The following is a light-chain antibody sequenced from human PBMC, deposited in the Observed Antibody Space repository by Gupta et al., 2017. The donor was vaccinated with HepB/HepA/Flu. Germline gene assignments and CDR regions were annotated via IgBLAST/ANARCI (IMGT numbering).Light chain of an antibody. V-gene: IGKV3-20*01. J-gene: IGKJ5*01. CDR3: RNFGDSRLT. Sequence: EIALTQSPGTLSLSPGETVTLSCGASENVTTFYLSWYQQKPGQAPRLLVYGASSRAADIPDRFSGVESGTDLTLTISRLEPEDFAVYYCRNFGDSRLTFGHGTRMEIK. CDR2: GAS. CDR1: ENVTTFY.